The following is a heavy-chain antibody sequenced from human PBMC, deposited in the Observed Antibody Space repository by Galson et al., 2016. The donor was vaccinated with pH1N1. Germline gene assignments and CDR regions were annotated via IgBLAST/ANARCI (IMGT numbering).Heavy chain of an antibody. V-gene: IGHV3-7*04. CDR1: GFTFRNYW. CDR3: ARDESPNIGSTSYDVFDI. Sequence: SLRLSCAASGFTFRNYWVTWVRQAPGKGLEWVANINRDGSKIYYVDSVKGRFIVSRDNGKSSLYLQMNRLRAEDTAVYYCARDESPNIGSTSYDVFDIWGQGTKVTVSS. CDR2: INRDGSKI. D-gene: IGHD2/OR15-2a*01. J-gene: IGHJ3*02.